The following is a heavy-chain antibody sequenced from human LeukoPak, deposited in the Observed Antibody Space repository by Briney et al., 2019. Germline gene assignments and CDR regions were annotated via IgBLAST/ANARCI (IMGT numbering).Heavy chain of an antibody. CDR2: ISGSGGST. Sequence: GGSLRLSCAASGFTFSSYAMSWVRQAPGKGLEWVSVISGSGGSTYYADSVKGRFTISRDNSKNTLYLQMNSLRAEDSAVYYCAKRQCNGGSCFYIDYWGQGTPVTVSS. CDR3: AKRQCNGGSCFYIDY. J-gene: IGHJ4*01. CDR1: GFTFSSYA. D-gene: IGHD2-15*01. V-gene: IGHV3-23*01.